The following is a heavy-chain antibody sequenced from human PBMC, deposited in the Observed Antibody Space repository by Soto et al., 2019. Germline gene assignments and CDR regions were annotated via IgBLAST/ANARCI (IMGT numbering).Heavy chain of an antibody. CDR3: AREGLESYYFDY. V-gene: IGHV3-30-3*01. CDR1: GFTFSNYT. J-gene: IGHJ4*02. CDR2: ISYDGNNK. Sequence: GGSLRLSCAASGFTFSNYTMHWVRQAPGKGLEWVTIISYDGNNKYYADSVKGRFTISRDNSKNTLYLQMSSLRADDTAVYYCAREGLESYYFDYWGQGALVTVSS. D-gene: IGHD3-3*01.